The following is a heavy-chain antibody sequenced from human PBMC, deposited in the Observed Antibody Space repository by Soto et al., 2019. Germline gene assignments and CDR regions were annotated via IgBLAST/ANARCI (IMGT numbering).Heavy chain of an antibody. D-gene: IGHD2-2*01. V-gene: IGHV4-39*07. Sequence: PSETLSLTCTVSGGSISSTNYYWGWIRQPPGKGLEWIGNIYYTGITYYNPSLKSRVTISVDTSKNQFSLKLSSVTAADTAVYYCARDDIYAVVPAASPVGMDVWGQGTTVTVSS. CDR1: GGSISSTNYY. J-gene: IGHJ6*02. CDR2: IYYTGIT. CDR3: ARDDIYAVVPAASPVGMDV.